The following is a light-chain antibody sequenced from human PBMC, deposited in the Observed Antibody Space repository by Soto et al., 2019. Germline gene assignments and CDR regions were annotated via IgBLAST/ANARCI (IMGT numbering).Light chain of an antibody. V-gene: IGKV1-39*01. J-gene: IGKJ1*01. CDR3: QQSFTSPA. CDR2: AAS. Sequence: DIQMTQSPSSLSASVGDRVTITCRASQSITTYLNWYRQKPGKAPKLLIYAASSLQSGVPSRFSGSGSGTDFTLTTSSLKTEDLETYYCQQSFTSPAFGQGTKVDIK. CDR1: QSITTY.